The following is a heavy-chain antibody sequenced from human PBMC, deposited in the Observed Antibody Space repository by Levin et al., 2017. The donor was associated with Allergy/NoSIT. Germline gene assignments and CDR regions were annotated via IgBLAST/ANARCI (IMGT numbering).Heavy chain of an antibody. Sequence: PGGSLRLSCAASGFTFSSYWMSWVRQAPGRGLEWVANIKQDGNEKYYVGSVKGRFTISRDNAKNSLYLHMNSLRAEDTAVYYCARDPLVDDYVEYFDYWGQGTLVTVSS. V-gene: IGHV3-7*04. CDR3: ARDPLVDDYVEYFDY. D-gene: IGHD4-17*01. J-gene: IGHJ4*02. CDR2: IKQDGNEK. CDR1: GFTFSSYW.